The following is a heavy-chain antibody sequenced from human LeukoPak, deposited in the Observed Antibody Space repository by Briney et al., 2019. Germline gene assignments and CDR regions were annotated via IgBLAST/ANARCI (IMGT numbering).Heavy chain of an antibody. CDR2: VSKYTGNA. V-gene: IGHV1-18*01. Sequence: ASVKVSCKASNYSFSDYDVTWVRQAPGQGLEWMGWVSKYTGNADYAPKFQGRVSMTTDTSTRTAYMELRSLRPDDTAVYFCAREDDRSFGAYDCWGQGTLVTVS. J-gene: IGHJ4*02. CDR3: AREDDRSFGAYDC. D-gene: IGHD4-17*01. CDR1: NYSFSDYD.